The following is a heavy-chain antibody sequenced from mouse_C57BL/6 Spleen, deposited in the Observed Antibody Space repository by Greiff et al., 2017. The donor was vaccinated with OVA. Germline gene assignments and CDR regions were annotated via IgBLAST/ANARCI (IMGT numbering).Heavy chain of an antibody. CDR1: GYSFTGYY. J-gene: IGHJ2*01. CDR2: INPSTGGT. V-gene: IGHV1-42*01. D-gene: IGHD3-3*01. CDR3: ARGGTDYFDY. Sequence: VQLKESGPELVKPGASVKISCKASGYSFTGYYMNWVKQSPEKSLEWIGEINPSTGGTTYNQKFKAKATLTVDKSSSTDYMQLKSLTSEDSAVYYCARGGTDYFDYWGQGTTLTVSS.